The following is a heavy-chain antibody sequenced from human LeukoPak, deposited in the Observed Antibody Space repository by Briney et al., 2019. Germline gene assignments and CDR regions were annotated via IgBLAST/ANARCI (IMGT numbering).Heavy chain of an antibody. CDR1: GFTVSSNY. J-gene: IGHJ4*02. Sequence: GESLTLSCAVSGFTVSSNYMSWGRQAPGEGLGWDSVIYSGGRTYYADSVKGRFTISRDNSKNTLYLQMNSLRAEDTAVYYCAREGGIAAAGTAFDYWGRGTLVTVSS. CDR3: AREGGIAAAGTAFDY. CDR2: IYSGGRT. V-gene: IGHV3-53*01. D-gene: IGHD6-13*01.